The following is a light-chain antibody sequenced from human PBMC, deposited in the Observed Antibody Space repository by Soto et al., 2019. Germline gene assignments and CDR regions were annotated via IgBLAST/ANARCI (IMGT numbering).Light chain of an antibody. CDR2: GAS. Sequence: EIVLTQSPGTLSLSPGERATLSCRASQSVSSSYLAWYQQKPGQAPRLLIYGASSRATGIPDRFSGSGSGTDFPLTISRLEPEDFAVYYCQQYGSFGLTFGPGTKVDIK. V-gene: IGKV3-20*01. CDR1: QSVSSSY. CDR3: QQYGSFGLT. J-gene: IGKJ3*01.